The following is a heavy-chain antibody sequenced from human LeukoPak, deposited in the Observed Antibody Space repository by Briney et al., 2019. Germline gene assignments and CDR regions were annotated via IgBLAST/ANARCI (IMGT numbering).Heavy chain of an antibody. D-gene: IGHD3-22*01. Sequence: GGSLRLPCAASGFTFSNYAVNWVRQAPGKGLEWVSTITGSGGSTFYADSVKGRFTISRDNSMDTLYLQMSSLRAEDTAVYYCAKDRGRYYDSSGYYWGYYFDSWGQGILVTVST. V-gene: IGHV3-23*01. J-gene: IGHJ4*02. CDR2: ITGSGGST. CDR1: GFTFSNYA. CDR3: AKDRGRYYDSSGYYWGYYFDS.